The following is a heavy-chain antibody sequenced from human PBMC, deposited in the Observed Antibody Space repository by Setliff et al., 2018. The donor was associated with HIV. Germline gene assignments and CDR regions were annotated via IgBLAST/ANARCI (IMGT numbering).Heavy chain of an antibody. V-gene: IGHV4-39*01. D-gene: IGHD3-10*01. J-gene: IGHJ4*02. CDR3: GRETPGDY. Sequence: PSETLSLTCTVSGGSISSSDYYWGWIRQARGKGLELIGSIYSTGRSFHTPSLKSRITISVNTSKNQFSLKLSSVTAADTAVYYCGRETPGDYWGQGTLVTVSS. CDR2: IYSTGRS. CDR1: GGSISSSDYY.